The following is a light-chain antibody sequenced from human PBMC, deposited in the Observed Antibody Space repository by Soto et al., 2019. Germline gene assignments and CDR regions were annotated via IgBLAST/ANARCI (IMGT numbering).Light chain of an antibody. CDR3: VLYMGSGFSV. CDR2: STS. V-gene: IGLV8-61*01. Sequence: QTVVTQEPSFSVSPGGTVTLTCVLSSGSVSTSYYPSWYQQTPGQAPRTLIYSTSTRSSGVPDRFSGSILGNKAALTITGAQADDESDYYCVLYMGSGFSVFGGGTKLTVL. CDR1: SGSVSTSYY. J-gene: IGLJ3*02.